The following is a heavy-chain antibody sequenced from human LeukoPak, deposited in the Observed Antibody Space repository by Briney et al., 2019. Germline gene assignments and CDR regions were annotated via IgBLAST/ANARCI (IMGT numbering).Heavy chain of an antibody. CDR1: GFTFSSYS. Sequence: GGSLRLSCAASGFTFSSYSMNWVRQAPGKGLEWVSYIGSGSGTIYYADSVKGRFTISRDNAKNSLYLQMNSLRAEDTAIYYCARDPTYDFWSGYSHYFDYWGQGTLVTVSS. J-gene: IGHJ4*02. V-gene: IGHV3-48*04. CDR3: ARDPTYDFWSGYSHYFDY. CDR2: IGSGSGTI. D-gene: IGHD3-3*01.